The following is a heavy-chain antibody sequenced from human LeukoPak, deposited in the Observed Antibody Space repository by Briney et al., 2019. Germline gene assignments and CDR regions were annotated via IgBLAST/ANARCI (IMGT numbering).Heavy chain of an antibody. D-gene: IGHD2-15*01. J-gene: IGHJ4*02. Sequence: PGGSLRLSCAASGFTFSNYAMSWVRQAPGKGLEWVSSIGGTDGRTYYAESVQGRFTISRDNSKKTLFLQMNSLRVEDTAVYFCEDPPNAGYWGRGTLVTVSS. CDR2: IGGTDGRT. CDR1: GFTFSNYA. CDR3: EDPPNAGY. V-gene: IGHV3-23*01.